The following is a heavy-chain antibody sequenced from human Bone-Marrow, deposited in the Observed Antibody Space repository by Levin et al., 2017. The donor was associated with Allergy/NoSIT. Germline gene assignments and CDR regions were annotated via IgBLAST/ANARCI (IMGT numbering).Heavy chain of an antibody. CDR3: AKDRGRGSGNYANWFDT. CDR2: ISHDGNEQ. J-gene: IGHJ5*02. V-gene: IGHV3-30*18. D-gene: IGHD3-10*01. Sequence: GESLKISCASSGITFSSYGMHWVRQAPGKGLEWVAVISHDGNEQNYADSVKGRFTISRDNSKNTLYLQMNSLRVDDTAVFYCAKDRGRGSGNYANWFDTWGQGTLVSVSS. CDR1: GITFSSYG.